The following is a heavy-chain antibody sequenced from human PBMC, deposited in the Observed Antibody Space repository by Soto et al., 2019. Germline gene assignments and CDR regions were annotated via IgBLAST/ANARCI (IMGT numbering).Heavy chain of an antibody. J-gene: IGHJ5*02. CDR2: IIPLLGAA. Sequence: SVKVSCKAPGGSFSSHAITWVRQAPGQGLEWMGGIIPLLGAANYAQNFQGRVTITADESTSTAYMELTSLRSNDTAIYYCEGGNRFSEGVRGLSWGQGARVTVAS. CDR3: EGGNRFSEGVRGLS. V-gene: IGHV1-69*13. D-gene: IGHD3-3*01. CDR1: GGSFSSHA.